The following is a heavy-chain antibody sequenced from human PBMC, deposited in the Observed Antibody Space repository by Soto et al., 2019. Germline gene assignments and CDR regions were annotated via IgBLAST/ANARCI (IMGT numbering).Heavy chain of an antibody. Sequence: EVQLVQSGAEVKKPGESLKISCKGSGYSFTSYWIGWVRQMPGKGLEWMGIIYPGDSDTIYSPSFQGQVTISADKSISTAYLQWSSLKASDTAVYYCARHMGYCSSTSCYVGPGLDYWGQGTLVTVSS. CDR1: GYSFTSYW. CDR2: IYPGDSDT. D-gene: IGHD2-2*01. CDR3: ARHMGYCSSTSCYVGPGLDY. J-gene: IGHJ4*02. V-gene: IGHV5-51*01.